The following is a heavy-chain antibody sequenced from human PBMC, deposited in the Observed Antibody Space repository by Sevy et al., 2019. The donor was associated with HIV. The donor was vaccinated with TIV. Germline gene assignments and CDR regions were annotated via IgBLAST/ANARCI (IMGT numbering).Heavy chain of an antibody. J-gene: IGHJ4*02. CDR3: ARDNLLPVMVSMVRGALSYYFDY. CDR1: GFTFSDYG. V-gene: IGHV3-33*01. D-gene: IGHD3-10*01. Sequence: GGSLRLSCTASGFTFSDYGMHWVRQAPGKGLEWVAVVWYDGINKYYGDSVKGRFTISRDNSKNTLYLQMNSLRAEDTAVYYCARDNLLPVMVSMVRGALSYYFDYWGQGTLATVSS. CDR2: VWYDGINK.